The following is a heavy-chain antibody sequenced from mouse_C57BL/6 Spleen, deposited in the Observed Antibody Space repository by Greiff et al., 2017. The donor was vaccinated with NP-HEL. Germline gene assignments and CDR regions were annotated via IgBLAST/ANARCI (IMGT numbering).Heavy chain of an antibody. CDR2: ISSGGDYI. CDR3: TREGLGDYYAMDY. J-gene: IGHJ4*01. D-gene: IGHD4-1*01. Sequence: EVKLVESGEGLVKPGGSLKLSCAASGFTFSSYAMSWVRQTPEKRLEWVAYISSGGDYIYYADTVKGRFTISRDNARNTLYLQMSSLKSEDTAMYYCTREGLGDYYAMDYWGQGTSVTVSS. V-gene: IGHV5-9-1*02. CDR1: GFTFSSYA.